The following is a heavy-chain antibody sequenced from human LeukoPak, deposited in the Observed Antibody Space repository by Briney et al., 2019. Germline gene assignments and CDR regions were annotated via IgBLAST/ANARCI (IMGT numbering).Heavy chain of an antibody. Sequence: ASVKVSCKVSGYTLTELSMHWVRQAPGKGLEWMGGFDPEDGETIYAQKFQGRVTMTEDTSTDTAYMELSSLRSEDTAVYYCARRPGRAQGAEYFQHWGQGTLVTVSS. CDR1: GYTLTELS. V-gene: IGHV1-24*01. J-gene: IGHJ1*01. D-gene: IGHD2-2*01. CDR2: FDPEDGET. CDR3: ARRPGRAQGAEYFQH.